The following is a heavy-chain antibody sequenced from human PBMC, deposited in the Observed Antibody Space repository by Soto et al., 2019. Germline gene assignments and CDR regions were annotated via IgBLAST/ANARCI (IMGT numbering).Heavy chain of an antibody. CDR3: AKVYGDDDDWFDP. CDR1: GVTFSSYA. D-gene: IGHD4-17*01. CDR2: ISGSGGST. J-gene: IGHJ5*02. Sequence: EVQLLESGGGLVQPGGSLRLSCAASGVTFSSYAMSWVRQAPGKGLEWVSAISGSGGSTYYADSVKGRFTISRDNSKNTLYRQMNSLRAEDTAVYYCAKVYGDDDDWFDPWGQGTLVTVSS. V-gene: IGHV3-23*01.